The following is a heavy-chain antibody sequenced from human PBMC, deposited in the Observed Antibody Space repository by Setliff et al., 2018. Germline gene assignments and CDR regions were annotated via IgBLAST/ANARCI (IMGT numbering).Heavy chain of an antibody. V-gene: IGHV4-39*01. CDR2: IFYSGRT. J-gene: IGHJ4*02. D-gene: IGHD3-16*01. CDR3: ARLPNYVWGSPVDY. CDR1: GASITNINYY. Sequence: PSETLSLTCTVSGASITNINYYWGLIRQPPGKGLEWIGSIFYSGRTFYNPSPKSRVTISVDTSKNQFSLTLSSVTAADTAVYYCARLPNYVWGSPVDYWGQGTLVTVSS.